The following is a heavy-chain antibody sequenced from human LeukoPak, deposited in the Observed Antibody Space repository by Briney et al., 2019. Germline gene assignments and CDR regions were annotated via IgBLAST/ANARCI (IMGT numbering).Heavy chain of an antibody. CDR2: IGGDGTT. V-gene: IGHV3-23*01. J-gene: IGHJ4*02. Sequence: GGSLRLSCATSGFTFSNCGMSRVRQAPGKGLQWLSVIGGDGTTYYADSVKGRFTVSRDNSENTLYLQMNSLRAEDTAVYYCVGEYQLPMRYWGQGTLVTVSS. D-gene: IGHD2-2*01. CDR3: VGEYQLPMRY. CDR1: GFTFSNCG.